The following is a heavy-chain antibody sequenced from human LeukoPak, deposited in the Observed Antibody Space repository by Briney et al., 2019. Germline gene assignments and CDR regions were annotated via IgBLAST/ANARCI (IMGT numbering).Heavy chain of an antibody. Sequence: SETLSLTCTVSGGSISSSSYYWGWIRQPPGKGLEWIGSIYYSGSTYYNPSLKSRVTISVDTSKNQFSLKLSSVTAADTAVYYCARSLGGSFYYDYWGQGTLVTASS. CDR2: IYYSGST. J-gene: IGHJ4*02. D-gene: IGHD2-15*01. CDR1: GGSISSSSYY. CDR3: ARSLGGSFYYDY. V-gene: IGHV4-39*01.